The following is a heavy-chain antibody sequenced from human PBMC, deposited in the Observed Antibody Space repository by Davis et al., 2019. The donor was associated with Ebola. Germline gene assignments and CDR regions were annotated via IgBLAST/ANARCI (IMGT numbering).Heavy chain of an antibody. D-gene: IGHD7-27*01. CDR1: GGSFSGYY. J-gene: IGHJ4*02. V-gene: IGHV4-59*01. CDR3: ASLGTSY. Sequence: SETLSLTCAVYGGSFSGYYWSWIRQPPGKGLEWIGYIYYSGSTNYNPSLKSRVTISVDTSKNQFSLKLSSVTAADTAVYYCASLGTSYWGQGTLVTVSS. CDR2: IYYSGST.